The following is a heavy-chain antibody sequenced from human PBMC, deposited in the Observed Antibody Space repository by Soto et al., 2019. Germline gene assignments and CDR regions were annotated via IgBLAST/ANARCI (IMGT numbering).Heavy chain of an antibody. J-gene: IGHJ4*02. Sequence: SGPTLVTSTQTLTLTCTFSWFSLSTTGVGVSWIRQPPGKPLEWLALIYWHDDKRYSQSLKSRLTITKDTSKNQVVLTMTNTDPVDTATYYCAHRGGAAFGLYYFDYWGQGALVTVSS. CDR2: IYWHDDK. V-gene: IGHV2-5*01. CDR3: AHRGGAAFGLYYFDY. D-gene: IGHD3-16*01. CDR1: WFSLSTTGVG.